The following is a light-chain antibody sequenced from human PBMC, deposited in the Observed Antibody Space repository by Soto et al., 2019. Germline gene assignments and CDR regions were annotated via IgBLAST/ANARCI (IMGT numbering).Light chain of an antibody. Sequence: EIVLTQSPATLSLSPGERATLSCRASQSVRSYLAWYQQKPGQAPRLLIFDAINRATGIPARFSGSGSGTAFTLTISSLEPEDVAVYYCQQRSSWPPWTFGQGTKVEIK. CDR3: QQRSSWPPWT. CDR1: QSVRSY. J-gene: IGKJ1*01. V-gene: IGKV3-11*01. CDR2: DAI.